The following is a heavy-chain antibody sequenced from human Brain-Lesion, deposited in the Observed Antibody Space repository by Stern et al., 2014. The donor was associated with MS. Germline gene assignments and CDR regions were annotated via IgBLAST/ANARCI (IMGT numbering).Heavy chain of an antibody. CDR1: GGSISSSNW. D-gene: IGHD6-13*01. CDR3: ARFPASRPHVFDS. CDR2: SDHSGST. V-gene: IGHV4-4*02. J-gene: IGHJ4*02. Sequence: VQLVESGPGLVKPSGTLSLTCAVSGGSISSSNWWSWVRQSPGKGLEWIGESDHSGSTIYNPSLKSRVTVSVDKSQNRLSLTRRSGPAADTAVYFCARFPASRPHVFDSWGQGTLVTVSS.